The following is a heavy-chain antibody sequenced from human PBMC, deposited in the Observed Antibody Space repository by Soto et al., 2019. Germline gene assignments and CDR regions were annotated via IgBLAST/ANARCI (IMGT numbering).Heavy chain of an antibody. CDR3: AKARGWYDFWSGYPDGMDV. Sequence: QVQLVESGGGVVQPGRSLRLSCAASGFTFSSYGMHWVRQAPGKGLEWVAVISYDGSNKYYADSVKGRFTISRDNSKNTLYLQMNSLRAEDTAVYYCAKARGWYDFWSGYPDGMDVWGQGTTVTVSS. J-gene: IGHJ6*02. V-gene: IGHV3-30*18. CDR2: ISYDGSNK. CDR1: GFTFSSYG. D-gene: IGHD3-3*01.